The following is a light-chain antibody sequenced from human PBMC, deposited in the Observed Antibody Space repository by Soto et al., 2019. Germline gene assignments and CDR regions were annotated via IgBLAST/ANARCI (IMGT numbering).Light chain of an antibody. CDR2: DVS. Sequence: QSALTQPRSVSGSPGQSVTISCTGTNSDVGGYNFVSWYQQHPGKAPKLMIYDVSKRPSGVPDRYSGSKSGNTASLTISGLQAEDEADYYCCSYAGSYTLVFGTGTKLTVL. CDR3: CSYAGSYTLV. V-gene: IGLV2-11*01. J-gene: IGLJ1*01. CDR1: NSDVGGYNF.